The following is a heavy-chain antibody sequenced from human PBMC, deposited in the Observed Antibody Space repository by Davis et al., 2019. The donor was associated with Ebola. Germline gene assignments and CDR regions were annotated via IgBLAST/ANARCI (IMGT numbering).Heavy chain of an antibody. J-gene: IGHJ6*02. CDR1: GFTFSGSA. D-gene: IGHD3-3*01. CDR3: TRAVLSHYDFWSGYPPGGMDV. V-gene: IGHV3-73*01. Sequence: GESLKISCAASGFTFSGSAMHWVRQASGKGLEWVGRIRSKANSYATAYAASVKGRFTISRDDSKNTAYLQMNSLKTEDTAMYYCTRAVLSHYDFWSGYPPGGMDVWGQGTTVTVSS. CDR2: IRSKANSYAT.